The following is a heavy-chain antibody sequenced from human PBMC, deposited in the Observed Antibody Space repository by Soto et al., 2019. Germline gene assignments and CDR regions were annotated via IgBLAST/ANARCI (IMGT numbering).Heavy chain of an antibody. V-gene: IGHV1-18*01. CDR1: GYTFTSYG. Sequence: QVQLVQSGAEVKKPGASVKVSCKASGYTFTSYGISWVRQAPGQGLEWMGWISAYNGNTNYAQKLQGRVTMTTDTSSSTAYMELRSLRSDDTAVYYCARENPYYDILPGYYGNWFDPWGQGTLVTVSS. CDR3: ARENPYYDILPGYYGNWFDP. D-gene: IGHD3-9*01. J-gene: IGHJ5*02. CDR2: ISAYNGNT.